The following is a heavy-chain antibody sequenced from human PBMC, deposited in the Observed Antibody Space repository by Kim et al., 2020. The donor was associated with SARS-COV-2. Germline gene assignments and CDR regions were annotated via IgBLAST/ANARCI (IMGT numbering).Heavy chain of an antibody. CDR2: INAGNGNT. V-gene: IGHV1-3*01. Sequence: ASVKVSCKASGYTFTSYAMHWVRQAPGQRLEWMGWINAGNGNTKYSQKFQGRVTITRDTSASTAYMELSSLRSEDTAVYYCARAWDSSGYYNIWGQGTMVTVSS. CDR1: GYTFTSYA. J-gene: IGHJ3*02. CDR3: ARAWDSSGYYNI. D-gene: IGHD3-22*01.